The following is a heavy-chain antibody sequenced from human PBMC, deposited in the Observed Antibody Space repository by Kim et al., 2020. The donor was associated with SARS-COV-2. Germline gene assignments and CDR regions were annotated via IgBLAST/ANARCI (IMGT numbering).Heavy chain of an antibody. V-gene: IGHV3-72*01. J-gene: IGHJ3*02. D-gene: IGHD6-19*01. CDR3: CWGYSGGPIYAFDI. CDR1: RFSLSDHY. CDR2: SGNKASSHAT. Sequence: GGSLRLSCVTSRFSLSDHYIDWVRQGPGKGLEWVGRSGNKASSHATEYAASVRDRFIISRDDSRNSLYLQMNSLKTEDTAVYFCCWGYSGGPIYAFDIWGQGTGVTVSS.